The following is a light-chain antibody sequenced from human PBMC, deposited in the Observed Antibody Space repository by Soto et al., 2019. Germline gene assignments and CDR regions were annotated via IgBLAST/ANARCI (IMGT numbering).Light chain of an antibody. CDR1: QSVTSNY. V-gene: IGKV3-20*01. CDR2: GAS. CDR3: QQYGTSPPT. Sequence: EIVLTQSPGTLSLSPGERATLSCRASQSVTSNYLAWYQQKPGQAPRLLIYGASIRATGIPDRFIGSGSGTDFTVTISRLEPEDFAVYYCQQYGTSPPTFGQGTKVYIK. J-gene: IGKJ1*01.